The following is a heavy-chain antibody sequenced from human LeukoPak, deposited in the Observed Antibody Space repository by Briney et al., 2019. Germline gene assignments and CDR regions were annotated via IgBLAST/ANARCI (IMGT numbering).Heavy chain of an antibody. CDR3: AGDPRWYADNWFDP. CDR2: MNPNSGNT. D-gene: IGHD4-23*01. J-gene: IGHJ5*02. V-gene: IGHV1-8*01. Sequence: VASVKVSCKASGYTFTSYDINWVRQATGQGLEWMGWMNPNSGNTGYAQKFQGRVTMTRNTSISTAYMELSSLRSEDTAVYYCAGDPRWYADNWFDPWGQGTLVTVSS. CDR1: GYTFTSYD.